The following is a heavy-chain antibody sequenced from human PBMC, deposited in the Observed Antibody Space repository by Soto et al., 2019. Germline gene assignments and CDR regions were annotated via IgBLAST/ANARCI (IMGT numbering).Heavy chain of an antibody. J-gene: IGHJ6*03. D-gene: IGHD2-15*01. CDR2: ISSSSSYI. CDR3: ARNRAVGLNYYCYMDV. V-gene: IGHV3-21*01. CDR1: GFPFSSYS. Sequence: EVQLVESGGGLVKPGGSLRLSCVVSGFPFSSYSMNWVRQAPGKGLEWVSSISSSSSYIYYSDSVKGRFTISRDNAKNSVYLQMNSLRAEDTAVYYCARNRAVGLNYYCYMDVGGKGTTVTVSS.